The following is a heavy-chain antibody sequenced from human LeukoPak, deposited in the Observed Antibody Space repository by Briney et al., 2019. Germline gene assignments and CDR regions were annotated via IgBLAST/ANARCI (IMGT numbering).Heavy chain of an antibody. CDR2: FSGSGGTT. CDR1: GFTFSSYA. D-gene: IGHD2-8*01. J-gene: IGHJ6*03. V-gene: IGHV3-23*01. CDR3: ANGNRCTSPNCLGYYYFYMDV. Sequence: GGSLRLSCAASGFTFSSYAMNWVRQAPGGGLEWVSGFSGSGGTTYYADSVKGRFTISRDNSKNTLYLQMNSLRAEDTAVYYCANGNRCTSPNCLGYYYFYMDVWGKGTTVTVSS.